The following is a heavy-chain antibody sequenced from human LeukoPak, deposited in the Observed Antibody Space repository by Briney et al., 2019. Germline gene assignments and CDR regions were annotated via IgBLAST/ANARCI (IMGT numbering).Heavy chain of an antibody. J-gene: IGHJ6*02. CDR1: GGSISSNY. D-gene: IGHD4-17*01. V-gene: IGHV4-59*01. CDR2: IYYSGRT. CDR3: ARVHGVVGDYGDYVTDYYYYGMDV. Sequence: PSEPLSLTCTVSGGSISSNYWGWIRQPPGKGLEWIGYIYYSGRTTYNPSLKSRVTISVDTSKNQFSLKLSSVTAADTAVYYCARVHGVVGDYGDYVTDYYYYGMDVWGQGTTVTVSS.